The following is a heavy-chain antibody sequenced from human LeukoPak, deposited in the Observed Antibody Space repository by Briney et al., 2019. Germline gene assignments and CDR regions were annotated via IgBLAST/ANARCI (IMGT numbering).Heavy chain of an antibody. V-gene: IGHV4-38-2*01. Sequence: LETLSLTCAVSGYSISSGYYWGWIRQPPGKGLDWIASMYHSGNTYYNPSLKSRVTISVDTSKNQFSLRLSSVTAADTAVYYCAKQGPTVVTHFDTWGQGTLVTVSS. CDR2: MYHSGNT. CDR3: AKQGPTVVTHFDT. J-gene: IGHJ4*02. CDR1: GYSISSGYY. D-gene: IGHD4-23*01.